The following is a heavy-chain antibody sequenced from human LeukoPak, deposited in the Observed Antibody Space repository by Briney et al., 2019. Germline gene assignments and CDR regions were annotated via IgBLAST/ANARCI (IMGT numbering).Heavy chain of an antibody. CDR1: GGSISSSSYY. D-gene: IGHD1-1*01. CDR2: IYYSGST. Sequence: PSETLSLTCTVSGGSISSSSYYWGWIRQPPGKGLEWIGSIYYSGSTYYNPSLKSRVTISVDTSKNQFSLKLSSVTAADTAVYYCARRAPYARGTFDCWGQGTLVTVSS. CDR3: ARRAPYARGTFDC. J-gene: IGHJ4*02. V-gene: IGHV4-39*01.